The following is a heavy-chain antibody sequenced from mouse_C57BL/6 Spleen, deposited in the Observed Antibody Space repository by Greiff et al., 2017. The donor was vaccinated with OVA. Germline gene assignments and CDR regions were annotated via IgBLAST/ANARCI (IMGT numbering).Heavy chain of an antibody. CDR1: GFTFTDYY. CDR2: IRNKANGYTT. J-gene: IGHJ3*01. V-gene: IGHV7-3*01. D-gene: IGHD1-1*01. CDR3: ARYNYYGEGFAY. Sequence: EVKLMESGGGLVQPGGSLSLSCAASGFTFTDYYMSWVRQPPGKALEWLGFIRNKANGYTTEYSASVKGRFTISRDNSQSILYLQMNALRAEDSATYYCARYNYYGEGFAYWGQGTLVTVSA.